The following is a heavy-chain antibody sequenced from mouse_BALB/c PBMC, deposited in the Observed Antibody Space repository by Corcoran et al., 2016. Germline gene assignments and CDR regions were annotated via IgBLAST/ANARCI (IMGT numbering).Heavy chain of an antibody. Sequence: EIQLQQTGPELVKPGASVKISCKASGYSFTDYIMLWVKQSHGKSLEWIGNINPYYGSTSYNLKFKGKATLTVDKSSSTAYMQLNSLTSEDSAVYYCARFDGYPDYYAMDYWAQGTSVTVSS. CDR1: GYSFTDYI. V-gene: IGHV1-39*01. J-gene: IGHJ4*01. D-gene: IGHD2-3*01. CDR3: ARFDGYPDYYAMDY. CDR2: INPYYGST.